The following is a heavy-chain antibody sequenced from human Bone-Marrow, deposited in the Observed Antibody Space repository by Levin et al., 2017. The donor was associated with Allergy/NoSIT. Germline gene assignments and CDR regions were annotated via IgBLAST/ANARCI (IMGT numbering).Heavy chain of an antibody. V-gene: IGHV3-23*01. J-gene: IGHJ6*02. CDR3: ARSALYYDSLSRYYYYGMDV. CDR1: GFTFSSYA. D-gene: IGHD3-22*01. Sequence: GGSLRLSCAASGFTFSSYAMSWVRQAPGKGLEWVSAISGSGGSTYYADSVKGRFTISRDNSKNTLYLQMNSLRAEDTAVYYCARSALYYDSLSRYYYYGMDVWGQGTTVTVSS. CDR2: ISGSGGST.